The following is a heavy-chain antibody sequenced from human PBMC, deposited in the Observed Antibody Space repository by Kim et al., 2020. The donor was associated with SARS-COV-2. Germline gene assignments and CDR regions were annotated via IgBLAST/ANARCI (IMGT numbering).Heavy chain of an antibody. J-gene: IGHJ5*02. CDR1: GYTFTGYY. V-gene: IGHV1-2*02. CDR2: INPNSGGT. CDR3: ARDRGWGSSWNWFDP. Sequence: ASVKVSCKASGYTFTGYYMHWVRQAPGQGLEWMGWINPNSGGTNYAQKFQGRVTMTRDTSISTAYMELSRLRSDDTAVYYCARDRGWGSSWNWFDPWGQGTLVTVSS. D-gene: IGHD6-13*01.